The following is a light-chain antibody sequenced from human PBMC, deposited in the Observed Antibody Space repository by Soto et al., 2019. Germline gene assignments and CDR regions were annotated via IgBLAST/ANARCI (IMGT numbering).Light chain of an antibody. CDR2: LNSDGSH. Sequence: QLVLTQSPSASASLGASVKLTCTLSSGHSSYAIAWHQQRPEKGPRYLMKLNSDGSHSKVDGIPDRFSGSSSGAERYLTISSLQSEDEADYYCQTWVTGIQVFGGGTKLTVL. CDR1: SGHSSYA. CDR3: QTWVTGIQV. V-gene: IGLV4-69*01. J-gene: IGLJ2*01.